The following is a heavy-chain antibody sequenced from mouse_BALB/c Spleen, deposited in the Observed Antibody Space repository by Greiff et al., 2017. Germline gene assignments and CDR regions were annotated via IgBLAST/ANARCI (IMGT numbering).Heavy chain of an antibody. J-gene: IGHJ1*01. V-gene: IGHV1-54*01. CDR3: AREGLRYFDV. CDR2: INPGSGGT. CDR1: GYAFTNYL. Sequence: VQLVESGAELVRPGTSVKVSCKASGYAFTNYLIEWVKQRPGQGLEWIGVINPGSGGTNYNEKFKGKATLTADKSSSTAYMQLSSLTSDDSAVYFCAREGLRYFDVWGAGTTVTVSS.